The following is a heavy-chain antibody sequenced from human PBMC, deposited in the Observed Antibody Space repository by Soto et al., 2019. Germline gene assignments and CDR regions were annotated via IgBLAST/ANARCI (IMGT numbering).Heavy chain of an antibody. D-gene: IGHD4-17*01. CDR2: ISYDGTNK. J-gene: IGHJ6*02. Sequence: QVQLVDSGGGEVQPGRSLTISCATSGFTFSTYGMHWVRQTPGKGLAWVAVISYDGTNKFYSDSVKGRFTISRDNFKNTLTPQMNSLRADDTAVYSCAKDLQSYGDYDYYCYGMDVWGLGTRVTVSS. CDR3: AKDLQSYGDYDYYCYGMDV. CDR1: GFTFSTYG. V-gene: IGHV3-30*18.